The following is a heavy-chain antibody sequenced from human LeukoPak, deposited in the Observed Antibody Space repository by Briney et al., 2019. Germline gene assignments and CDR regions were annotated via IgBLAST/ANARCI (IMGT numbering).Heavy chain of an antibody. CDR3: AGDWEGLGEYWYFDL. Sequence: GASVKVSCKASGYIFNGYYMHWVRQAPGQGLEWMGWINPNSGGTNYAQKFQGRVTMTRDTSISTAYMELSRLRSDDTAVYYCAGDWEGLGEYWYFDLWGRGTLVTVSS. V-gene: IGHV1-2*02. D-gene: IGHD1-26*01. J-gene: IGHJ2*01. CDR1: GYIFNGYY. CDR2: INPNSGGT.